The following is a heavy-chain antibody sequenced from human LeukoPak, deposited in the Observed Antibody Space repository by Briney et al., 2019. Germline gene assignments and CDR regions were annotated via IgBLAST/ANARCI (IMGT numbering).Heavy chain of an antibody. CDR1: GFSLSTSGMC. J-gene: IGHJ4*02. V-gene: IGHV2-70*11. Sequence: SGPTLVNPTQMLTLTCTSSGFSLSTSGMCVSWIRQPPGKALEWLARIDWDDDKYYSTSLKTRLTISKDTSKNQVVLTMTNMDPVDTATYYCARMGYSGSSPDDYWGQGTLVTVSS. CDR3: ARMGYSGSSPDDY. D-gene: IGHD1-26*01. CDR2: IDWDDDK.